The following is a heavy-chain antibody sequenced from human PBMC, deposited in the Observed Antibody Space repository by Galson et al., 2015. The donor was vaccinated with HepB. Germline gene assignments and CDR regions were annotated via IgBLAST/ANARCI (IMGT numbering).Heavy chain of an antibody. J-gene: IGHJ4*02. CDR2: ISPYNGDT. Sequence: SVKVSCKASGYTFNTNGINWVRQAPGQGLEWMGWISPYNGDTNYAQKFQGRLTLTTDTSTSTVHMELRSLRSEDTAVYYCARETEFYFDTTSLSHYLFDYWGQETLVTVSS. V-gene: IGHV1-18*04. CDR1: GYTFNTNG. D-gene: IGHD3-22*01. CDR3: ARETEFYFDTTSLSHYLFDY.